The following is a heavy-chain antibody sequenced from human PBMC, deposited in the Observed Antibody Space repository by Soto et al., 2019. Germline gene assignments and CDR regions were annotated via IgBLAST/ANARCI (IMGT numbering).Heavy chain of an antibody. J-gene: IGHJ6*02. CDR1: GFTFSSYS. Sequence: GGSLRLSCAASGFTFSSYSMNWVRQAPGKGLEWVSYISSSSSTIYYADSVKGRFTISRDNAKNSLYLQMNSLRDEDTAVYYCARDVNKPRITIFGVVTHAVHYYYGMDVWGQGTTVTVSS. CDR3: ARDVNKPRITIFGVVTHAVHYYYGMDV. V-gene: IGHV3-48*02. CDR2: ISSSSSTI. D-gene: IGHD3-3*01.